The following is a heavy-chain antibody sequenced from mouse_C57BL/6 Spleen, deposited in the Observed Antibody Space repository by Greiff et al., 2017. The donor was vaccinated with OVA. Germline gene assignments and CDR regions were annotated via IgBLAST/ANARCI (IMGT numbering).Heavy chain of an antibody. CDR2: IHPNGGST. Sequence: VQLQQPGAELVKPGASVKLSCKASGYTFTSYWMHWVKQRPGQGLEWIGMIHPNGGSTNYNEKFKSKATLTVDTSSSTAYMQLSSLTSEDTAVYYCASLVFCYGCGLWYFDVWGTGTTVTVSS. V-gene: IGHV1-64*01. D-gene: IGHD1-1*01. CDR1: GYTFTSYW. CDR3: ASLVFCYGCGLWYFDV. J-gene: IGHJ1*03.